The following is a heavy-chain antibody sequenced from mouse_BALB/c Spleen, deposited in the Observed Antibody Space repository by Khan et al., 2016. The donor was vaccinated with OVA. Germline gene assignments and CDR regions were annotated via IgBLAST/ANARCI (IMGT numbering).Heavy chain of an antibody. CDR2: IKSNGGST. CDR1: GFTFSSYG. Sequence: EVELVESGGGLVQPGGSLKLSCAASGFTFSSYGMSWVRQTPDKRLELVATIKSNGGSTYYPDSVKGRFTISRDNAKNTLYLQMSSLKSDDTARYYCARRARTINWGQGTTLTVSS. CDR3: ARRARTIN. D-gene: IGHD3-3*01. J-gene: IGHJ2*01. V-gene: IGHV5-6-3*01.